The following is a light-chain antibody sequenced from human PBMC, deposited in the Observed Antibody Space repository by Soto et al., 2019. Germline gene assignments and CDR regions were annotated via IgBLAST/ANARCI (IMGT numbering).Light chain of an antibody. Sequence: DIQMTQSPSTLSASVGDRVTITCRASQSITTWLAWYQQKPGKAPKLLIYKATNLQSGVPSRFSGSGSGTEFSLPISSLQPDDFATYYCQRYNAYQYIFGQGTKLEIK. CDR2: KAT. J-gene: IGKJ2*01. CDR3: QRYNAYQYI. CDR1: QSITTW. V-gene: IGKV1-5*03.